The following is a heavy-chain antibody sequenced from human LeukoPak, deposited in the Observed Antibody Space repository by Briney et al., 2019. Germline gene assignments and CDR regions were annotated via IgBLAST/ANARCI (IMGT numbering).Heavy chain of an antibody. CDR2: IIPILGIA. D-gene: IGHD1-7*01. J-gene: IGHJ4*02. CDR3: ATATGPTGEGGGY. CDR1: GGTFSSYA. Sequence: SVKVSCKASGGTFSSYAISWVRQAPGQGLEWMGRIIPILGIANYAQKFQGRVTMTRDTSTSTVYMELSSLRSEDTAVYYCATATGPTGEGGGYWGQGTLVTVSS. V-gene: IGHV1-69*04.